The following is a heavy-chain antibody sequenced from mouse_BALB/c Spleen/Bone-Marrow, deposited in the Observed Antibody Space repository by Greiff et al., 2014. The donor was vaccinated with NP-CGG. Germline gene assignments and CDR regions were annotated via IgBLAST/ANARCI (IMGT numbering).Heavy chain of an antibody. D-gene: IGHD1-1*01. CDR2: IYPGNSDT. V-gene: IGHV1-5*01. Sequence: VQLQQSGTVLARPGASVKMSCKASGYTFTSYWMHWVKQRPGQGLEWIGAIYPGNSDTSYNQKIKGKAKRTAVTSTSTVYMELSSLTNEDSAVYYCTRWNYYGSSYDYWGQGTTLTVSS. J-gene: IGHJ2*01. CDR3: TRWNYYGSSYDY. CDR1: GYTFTSYW.